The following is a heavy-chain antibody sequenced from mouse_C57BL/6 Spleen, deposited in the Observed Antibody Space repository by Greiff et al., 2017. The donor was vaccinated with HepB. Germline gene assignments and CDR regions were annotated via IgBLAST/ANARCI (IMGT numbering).Heavy chain of an antibody. V-gene: IGHV2-2*01. CDR1: GFSLTSYG. D-gene: IGHD2-2*01. CDR3: ASPIYYGYDGGQYYYAMDY. J-gene: IGHJ4*01. CDR2: IWSGGST. Sequence: VKLMESGPGLVQPSQSLSITCTVSGFSLTSYGVHWVRQSPGKGLEWLGVIWSGGSTDYNAAFISRLSISKDNSKSQVFFKMNSLQADDTAIYYCASPIYYGYDGGQYYYAMDYWGQGTSVTVSS.